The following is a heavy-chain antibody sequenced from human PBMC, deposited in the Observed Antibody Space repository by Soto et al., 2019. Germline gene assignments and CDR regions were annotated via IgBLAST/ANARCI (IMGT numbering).Heavy chain of an antibody. D-gene: IGHD3-3*02. CDR3: ARDYPGRVRIFGVVTLDY. J-gene: IGHJ4*02. Sequence: GASVKVSCKASGYTFTSYGISWVRQAPGQGLERMGWISAYNGNTNYAQKLQGRVTMTTDTSTSTAYMELRSLRSDDTAVYYCARDYPGRVRIFGVVTLDYWGQGTLVTVSS. V-gene: IGHV1-18*01. CDR1: GYTFTSYG. CDR2: ISAYNGNT.